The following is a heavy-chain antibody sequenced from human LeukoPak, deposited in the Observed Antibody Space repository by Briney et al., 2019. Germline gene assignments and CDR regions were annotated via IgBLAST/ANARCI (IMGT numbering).Heavy chain of an antibody. J-gene: IGHJ4*02. CDR2: INPNSGGT. D-gene: IGHD3-16*02. CDR3: ARGFVWGSYRVDY. Sequence: ASVKVSCKASGYTFTGYYMHGVRQAPGQVLEWMGRINPNSGGTNYAQKFQGRVTMTRHTSISTAYMELSRLRSDDTAVYYCARGFVWGSYRVDYWGQGTLVTVSS. CDR1: GYTFTGYY. V-gene: IGHV1-2*06.